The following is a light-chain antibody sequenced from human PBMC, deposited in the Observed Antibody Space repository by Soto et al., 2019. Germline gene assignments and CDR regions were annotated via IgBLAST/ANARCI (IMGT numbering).Light chain of an antibody. J-gene: IGKJ4*01. CDR2: DAS. V-gene: IGKV3-11*01. CDR1: QSVSSY. CDR3: QQRSGWPPSLT. Sequence: EVVLTQSPATLSLSPGETATLSCRASQSVSSYLAWYQRKPGQAPRLLIYDASKTATGIPARFSGRVSGTDLTLTISSLEPEDFAVYYCQQRSGWPPSLTFGGGTKVEIK.